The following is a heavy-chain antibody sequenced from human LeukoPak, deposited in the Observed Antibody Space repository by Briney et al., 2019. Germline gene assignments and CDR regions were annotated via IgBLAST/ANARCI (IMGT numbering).Heavy chain of an antibody. D-gene: IGHD3-22*01. V-gene: IGHV4-34*01. J-gene: IGHJ4*02. CDR2: INHSGST. CDR3: ARGIPNSSGYYYSTRVYFFDY. CDR1: GGSFSGYY. Sequence: PSETLSLTCAVYGGSFSGYYWSWIRQPPGKGLEWIGEINHSGSTNYNPSLKSRVTISVDTSKNQFSLKLSSVTAADTAVYYCARGIPNSSGYYYSTRVYFFDYWGQGTLVTVSS.